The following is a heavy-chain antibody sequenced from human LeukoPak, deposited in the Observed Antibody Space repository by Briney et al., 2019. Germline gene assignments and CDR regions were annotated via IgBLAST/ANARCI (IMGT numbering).Heavy chain of an antibody. J-gene: IGHJ4*02. D-gene: IGHD3-3*01. CDR1: GFTFSSYS. Sequence: PGGSLRLSCAASGFTFSSYSMNWVRQAPGKGLEWLSGITWDGGNIAYADSVKGRFTISRDNAKSSLYLQMNSLRNEDMAFYFCAKGYTFHGVAHDSGYFDYWGQGTLVTVSS. CDR3: AKGYTFHGVAHDSGYFDY. V-gene: IGHV3-9*03. CDR2: ITWDGGNI.